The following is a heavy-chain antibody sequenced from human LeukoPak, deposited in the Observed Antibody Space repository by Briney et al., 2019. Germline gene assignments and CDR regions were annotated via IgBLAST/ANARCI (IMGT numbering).Heavy chain of an antibody. CDR3: ASGMVRGVNFDY. J-gene: IGHJ4*02. D-gene: IGHD3-10*01. CDR2: IIPIFGTA. CDR1: GGTFSSYA. Sequence: SVNVSCTASGGTFSSYAISWVRQAPGQGLEWMGGIIPIFGTANYAQKFQGRVTITADESTSTAYMELSSLRSEDTAVYYCASGMVRGVNFDYWGQGTLVTVSS. V-gene: IGHV1-69*13.